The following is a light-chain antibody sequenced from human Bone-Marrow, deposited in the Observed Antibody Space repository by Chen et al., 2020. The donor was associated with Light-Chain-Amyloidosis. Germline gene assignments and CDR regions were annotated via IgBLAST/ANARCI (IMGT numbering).Light chain of an antibody. V-gene: IGLV3-21*02. J-gene: IGLJ3*02. Sequence: SDVLTQTSSVSVATGQTAKTACGGNNIGSTSVHWYQQTPGQAPLLVVYDDSDRPSGLPERLSGSNSGNTATLTISRVEAVDEADYYCQVWDRSSDRPVFGGGTKLTVL. CDR2: DDS. CDR3: QVWDRSSDRPV. CDR1: NIGSTS.